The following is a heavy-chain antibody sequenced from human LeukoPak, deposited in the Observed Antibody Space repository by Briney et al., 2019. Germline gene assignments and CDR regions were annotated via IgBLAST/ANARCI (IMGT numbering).Heavy chain of an antibody. CDR2: VNPISGNT. J-gene: IGHJ4*02. CDR3: ARDEGVGERGAY. Sequence: ASVKVSCKASGYIFTSYDINWVRQATGQGLEWMGWVNPISGNTNYAQKLQGRVTMTTDTSTSTAYLELRSLRSDDTAMYYCARDEGVGERGAYWGQGTLVTVSS. CDR1: GYIFTSYD. D-gene: IGHD3-16*01. V-gene: IGHV1-18*01.